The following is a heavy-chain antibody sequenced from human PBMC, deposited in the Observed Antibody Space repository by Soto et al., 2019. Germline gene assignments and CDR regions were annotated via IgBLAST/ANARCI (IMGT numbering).Heavy chain of an antibody. J-gene: IGHJ4*02. V-gene: IGHV1-69*01. CDR3: DQLGYCSSTSCLTVDY. CDR2: IIPIFGTA. D-gene: IGHD2-2*01. CDR1: GGTFSSYA. Sequence: QVQLVQSGAEVKKPGSSVKVSCKASGGTFSSYAISWVRQAPGQGLEWMGGIIPIFGTANYAQKFQGRVTITADESRSTAYMELSSLRFEDTAVYYCDQLGYCSSTSCLTVDYWGQGTLVTVSS.